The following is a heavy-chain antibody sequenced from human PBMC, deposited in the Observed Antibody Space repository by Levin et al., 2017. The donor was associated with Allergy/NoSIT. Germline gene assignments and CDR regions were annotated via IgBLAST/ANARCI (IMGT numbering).Heavy chain of an antibody. V-gene: IGHV1-2*04. CDR3: ARDREYCSGGSCPSDAFDI. J-gene: IGHJ3*02. CDR1: GYTFTGYY. Sequence: ASVKVSCKASGYTFTGYYMHWVRQAPGQGLEWMGWINPNSGGTNYAQKFQGWVTMTRDTSISTAYMELSRLRSDDTAVYYCARDREYCSGGSCPSDAFDIWGQGTMVTVSS. CDR2: INPNSGGT. D-gene: IGHD2-15*01.